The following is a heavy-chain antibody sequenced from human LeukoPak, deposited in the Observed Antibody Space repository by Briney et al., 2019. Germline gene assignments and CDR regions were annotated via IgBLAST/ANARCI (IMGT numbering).Heavy chain of an antibody. D-gene: IGHD1-26*01. Sequence: SGPTLVNPTQTLTLTCTFSGFSLSTSGMRVSWIRQPPGKALEWLARIDWDDDKFYSTSLKTKLTISKDTSKNQVVLTMTIMDPVDTATYYCARTKRNSGTYYFDYWGQGTLVTVSS. CDR2: IDWDDDK. CDR1: GFSLSTSGMR. V-gene: IGHV2-70*04. CDR3: ARTKRNSGTYYFDY. J-gene: IGHJ4*02.